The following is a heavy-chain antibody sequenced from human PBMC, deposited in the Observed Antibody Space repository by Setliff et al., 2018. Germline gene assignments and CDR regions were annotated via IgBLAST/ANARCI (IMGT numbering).Heavy chain of an antibody. CDR3: AKESGAHYFYYYYMDV. CDR1: GGTFSSYG. V-gene: IGHV1-69*05. J-gene: IGHJ6*03. CDR2: TIPMFGTT. Sequence: VKVSCKASGGTFSSYGISWVRQAPGQGLEWMGGTIPMFGTTNYARKFQGRVTIITDESTSTAYMQLSSLGSEDTAVYFCAKESGAHYFYYYYMDVWGKGTTVTVSS. D-gene: IGHD2-15*01.